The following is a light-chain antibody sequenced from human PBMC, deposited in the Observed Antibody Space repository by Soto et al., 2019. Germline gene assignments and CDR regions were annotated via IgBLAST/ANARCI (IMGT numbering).Light chain of an antibody. CDR1: SSNIGAGYD. J-gene: IGLJ1*01. V-gene: IGLV1-40*01. CDR2: DNS. Sequence: QSVLTQPPSVSGAPGQRITISCTGSSSNIGAGYDVHWYQQLPGTAPKLLIYDNSNRPSGVPDRFSGSKSGTSASLAITGLQAEDEADYYCQSYDSSLRDVFGTGTKLTVL. CDR3: QSYDSSLRDV.